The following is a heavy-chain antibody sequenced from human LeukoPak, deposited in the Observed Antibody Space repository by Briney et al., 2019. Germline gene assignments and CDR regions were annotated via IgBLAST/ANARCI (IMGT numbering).Heavy chain of an antibody. V-gene: IGHV4-59*08. CDR3: ARQGRGAMVRLFDY. Sequence: KPSETLSLTCTVSGGSISSYYWSWIRQPPGKGLEWIGYIYYSGSTNYNPSLKSRVTISVDTSKNQFSLKLSSVTAADTAVYYCARQGRGAMVRLFDYWGQGTLVTVSS. CDR1: GGSISSYY. J-gene: IGHJ4*02. CDR2: IYYSGST. D-gene: IGHD3-10*01.